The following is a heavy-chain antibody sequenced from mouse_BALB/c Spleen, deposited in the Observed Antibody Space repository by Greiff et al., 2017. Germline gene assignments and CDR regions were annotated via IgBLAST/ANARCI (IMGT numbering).Heavy chain of an antibody. J-gene: IGHJ4*01. Sequence: QVQLKESAAELARPGASVKMSCKASGYTFTSYTMHWVKQRPGQGLEWIGYINPSSGYTEYNQKFKDKTTLTADKSSSTAYMQLSSLTSEDSAVYYCARRGLYDGYAMDYWGQGTSVTVSS. CDR2: INPSSGYT. D-gene: IGHD2-3*01. V-gene: IGHV1-4*02. CDR3: ARRGLYDGYAMDY. CDR1: GYTFTSYT.